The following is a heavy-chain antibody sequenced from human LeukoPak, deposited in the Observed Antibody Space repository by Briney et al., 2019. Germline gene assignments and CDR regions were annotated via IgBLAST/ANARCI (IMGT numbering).Heavy chain of an antibody. CDR3: ARDERFCNGDNHYPDLGY. D-gene: IGHD2-15*01. Sequence: ASVKVSCKSSGYTFTGYYMFWVRQAPGQGLEWMGWINPNTGATKYAQNFQGRVTLTRDTSSRTTFMELSSLRSDDTACYYCARDERFCNGDNHYPDLGYWGQGTLVTVSS. V-gene: IGHV1-2*02. CDR2: INPNTGAT. CDR1: GYTFTGYY. J-gene: IGHJ4*02.